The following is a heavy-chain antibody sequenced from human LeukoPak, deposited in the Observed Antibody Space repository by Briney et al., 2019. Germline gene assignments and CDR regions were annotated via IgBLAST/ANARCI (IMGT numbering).Heavy chain of an antibody. J-gene: IGHJ4*02. CDR2: ISGSGDPT. CDR1: GFTFSSFA. Sequence: GGSLRLSCAASGFTFSSFAMGWVRQAPGKGLEWVSTISGSGDPTHYSDSVKGRFTISRDDSKNTLYLQMSSLRAEDTAVYYCATGGSGSGDYYGYFDYWGQGTLVTVSS. V-gene: IGHV3-23*01. D-gene: IGHD3-22*01. CDR3: ATGGSGSGDYYGYFDY.